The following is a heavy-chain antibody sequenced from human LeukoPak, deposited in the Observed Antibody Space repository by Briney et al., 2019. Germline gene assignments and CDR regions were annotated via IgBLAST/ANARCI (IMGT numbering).Heavy chain of an antibody. V-gene: IGHV3-11*06. CDR3: ARVGGSWPFDY. J-gene: IGHJ4*02. Sequence: PGGSLRLSCAASGLIFSDYYMSWIRQAPGKGLEWVSYISSSSSHTNYADSVKGRFTVARDNAKNSLYLQMNSLSAEDTAIYYCARVGGSWPFDYWGQGTLVTVPS. CDR1: GLIFSDYY. CDR2: ISSSSSHT. D-gene: IGHD6-13*01.